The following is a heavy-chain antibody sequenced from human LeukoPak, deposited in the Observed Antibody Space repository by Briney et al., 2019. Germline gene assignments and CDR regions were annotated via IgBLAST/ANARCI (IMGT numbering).Heavy chain of an antibody. CDR2: ICYSGST. CDR1: GGSISSYY. CDR3: ARRFIRSGWLTFDP. Sequence: SETLSLTCTVSGGSISSYYWSWIRQPPGKGLEWIGYICYSGSTNYSPSLKSRVTISVDTSKNQFSLKLSSVTAADTAVYYCARRFIRSGWLTFDPWGQGTLVTVSS. V-gene: IGHV4-59*12. D-gene: IGHD6-19*01. J-gene: IGHJ5*02.